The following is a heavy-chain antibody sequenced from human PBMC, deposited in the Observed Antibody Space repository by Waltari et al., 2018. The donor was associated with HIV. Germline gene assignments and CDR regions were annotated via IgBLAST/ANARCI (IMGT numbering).Heavy chain of an antibody. CDR1: VFNFSIYR. Sequence: QVPLVASGGGVVQPWRSLRLSCAASVFNFSIYRLPLVRQAPGKGLEWVAVISYDGNNKYYADAVKGRFTISRDNSKNTLYLQMNSLRAEDTAVYYCAKDPYYYDSSGYADYFDYWGQGTLVTVSS. D-gene: IGHD3-22*01. V-gene: IGHV3-30*18. J-gene: IGHJ4*02. CDR2: ISYDGNNK. CDR3: AKDPYYYDSSGYADYFDY.